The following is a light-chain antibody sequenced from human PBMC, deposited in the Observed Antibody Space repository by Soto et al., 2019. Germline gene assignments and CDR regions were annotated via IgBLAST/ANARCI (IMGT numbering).Light chain of an antibody. CDR2: GAS. J-gene: IGKJ1*01. V-gene: IGKV3-15*01. Sequence: EIVMTQSPATLSVSPGERATISCRASQSVSSNLAWYQKKPGQAPRLLIYGASTRAPGIPARFSGSGSGTEFTLTISSLQSEDFAVYYCQQYDNWWTFGQGTRVEIK. CDR1: QSVSSN. CDR3: QQYDNWWT.